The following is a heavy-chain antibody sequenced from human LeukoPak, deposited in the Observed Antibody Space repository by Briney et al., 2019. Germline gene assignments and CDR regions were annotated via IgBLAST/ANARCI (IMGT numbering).Heavy chain of an antibody. CDR2: TSSSGANP. CDR1: GFTFSSSV. V-gene: IGHV3-23*01. J-gene: IGHJ6*04. D-gene: IGHD3-16*01. CDR3: ARRTSGAKDV. Sequence: GSLRLSCAASGFTFSSSVMSWVRQAPGKGLEWVSATSSSGANPDNSDSLKGRFTISRDNSKDTLYLQMNSLRVEDTAVYYCARRTSGAKDVWGKGTTVTVSP.